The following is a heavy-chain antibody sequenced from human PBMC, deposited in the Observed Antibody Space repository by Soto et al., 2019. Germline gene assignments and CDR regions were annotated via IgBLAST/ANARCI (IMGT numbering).Heavy chain of an antibody. CDR2: TYYRSKWYN. D-gene: IGHD6-6*01. Sequence: SQTLSLTCAISGDSVSSNSAAWNWIRQSPSRGLEWLGRTYYRSKWYNDYAVSVKSRITINPDTSKNQFSLQLNSVTPEDTAVYYCAMFFVAARPGSSKVDYWGQGTLVTVSS. CDR3: AMFFVAARPGSSKVDY. J-gene: IGHJ4*02. CDR1: GDSVSSNSAA. V-gene: IGHV6-1*01.